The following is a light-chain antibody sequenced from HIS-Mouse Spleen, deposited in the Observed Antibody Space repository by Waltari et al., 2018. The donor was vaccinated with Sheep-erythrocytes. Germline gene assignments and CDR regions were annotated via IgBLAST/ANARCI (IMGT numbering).Light chain of an antibody. J-gene: IGLJ2*01. CDR1: SSYVGSYNL. CDR2: EGS. CDR3: CSYAGSSTFHVV. Sequence: QSALTQPASVSGSPGQSITISCTGTSSYVGSYNLVSCYQQHPGKAPKLMIYEGSNRPSGVSNRFSGSKSGNTASLTISGLQAEDEADYYCCSYAGSSTFHVVFGGGTKLTVL. V-gene: IGLV2-23*03.